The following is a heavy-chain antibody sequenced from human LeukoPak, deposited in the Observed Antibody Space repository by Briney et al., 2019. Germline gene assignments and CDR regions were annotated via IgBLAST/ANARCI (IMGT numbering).Heavy chain of an antibody. Sequence: ASVKVSCKASGYTFTSYYMHWVRQAPGQGLEWMGIINPSGGSTSYAQRFQGGVTMTRDTSTSTVYMELSSLRSEDTAVYYCARLLNVGAIYNWFDPWGQGTLVTVSS. D-gene: IGHD1-26*01. CDR1: GYTFTSYY. J-gene: IGHJ5*02. V-gene: IGHV1-46*01. CDR2: INPSGGST. CDR3: ARLLNVGAIYNWFDP.